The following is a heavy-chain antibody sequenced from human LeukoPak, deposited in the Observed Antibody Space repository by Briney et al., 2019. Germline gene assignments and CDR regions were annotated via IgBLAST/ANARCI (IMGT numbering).Heavy chain of an antibody. CDR3: AKLAAAGTAHYYFDY. Sequence: ASVKVSCKASGYTFTSYHMHWVRQAPGQGLEIMGIINPSGGSTTYAQKFQGRVTMTRDTSTSTVYMELSSLRSEDTAVYYCAKLAAAGTAHYYFDYWGQGTLSSSPQ. V-gene: IGHV1-46*01. J-gene: IGHJ4*02. CDR1: GYTFTSYH. D-gene: IGHD6-13*01. CDR2: INPSGGST.